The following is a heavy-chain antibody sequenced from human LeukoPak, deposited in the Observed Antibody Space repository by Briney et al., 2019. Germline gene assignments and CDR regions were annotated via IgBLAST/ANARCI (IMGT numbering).Heavy chain of an antibody. Sequence: PGGSLRLSCAASGFTFSRYDLSWVRQAPGKGLECVSTIGRGVGSTYYADSVKGRFTISRDNSKNTLYLQMNSLRAEDTAVYYCAREIAADRGFDSWGQGTLVTVSS. V-gene: IGHV3-23*01. CDR2: IGRGVGST. D-gene: IGHD6-6*01. J-gene: IGHJ4*02. CDR1: GFTFSRYD. CDR3: AREIAADRGFDS.